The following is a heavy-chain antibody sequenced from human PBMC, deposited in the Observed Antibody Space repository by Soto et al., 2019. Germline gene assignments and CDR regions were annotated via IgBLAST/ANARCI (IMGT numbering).Heavy chain of an antibody. CDR1: GYTFTTYD. CDR2: VNPHSGHT. D-gene: IGHD2-2*01. V-gene: IGHV1-8*01. CDR3: ARADAGHFIYGFDL. J-gene: IGHJ5*02. Sequence: QVQMVQSGAEVKKPGASEKVSCKASGYTFTTYDINWVRQTPVQGLEWMGWVNPHSGHTTFAQKFQGSVTMTTNTSISTAYMVLNSRRSDDTAIYYWARADAGHFIYGFDLWGQGTLVSVAS.